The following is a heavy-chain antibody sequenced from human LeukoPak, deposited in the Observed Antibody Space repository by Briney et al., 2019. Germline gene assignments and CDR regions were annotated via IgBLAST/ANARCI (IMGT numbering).Heavy chain of an antibody. CDR1: GFTFSNYR. J-gene: IGHJ5*02. D-gene: IGHD5-12*01. CDR2: INTDGSST. Sequence: GGSLRLSCAASGFTFSNYRMHWVRQAPGKGLVWVSRINTDGSSTDYAGSVKGRFTISRDNAKNTLYLLMNSLRAEDTAVYYCARDLDGYRSGNGAWGQGTLVTVSS. CDR3: ARDLDGYRSGNGA. V-gene: IGHV3-74*01.